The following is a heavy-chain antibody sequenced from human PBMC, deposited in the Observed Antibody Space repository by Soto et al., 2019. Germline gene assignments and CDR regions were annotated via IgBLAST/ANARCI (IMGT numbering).Heavy chain of an antibody. V-gene: IGHV4-31*03. CDR2: IYYSGST. Sequence: QVQLQESGPGLVKPSQTLSLTCTVSGGSISSGGYYWSWIRQHPGKGLEWIGYIYYSGSTYYNPSLKSRVTISVDTSKNQFSLKLSSVTAADTAVYYCARGVTIYYYDSSGYLDYWGQGTLVTVSS. CDR1: GGSISSGGYY. J-gene: IGHJ4*02. CDR3: ARGVTIYYYDSSGYLDY. D-gene: IGHD3-22*01.